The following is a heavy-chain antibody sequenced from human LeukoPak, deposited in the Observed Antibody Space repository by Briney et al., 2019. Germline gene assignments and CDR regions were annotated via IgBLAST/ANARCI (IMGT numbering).Heavy chain of an antibody. CDR3: ARRAGDYSHPYDY. J-gene: IGHJ4*02. Sequence: PGGSKRLSCTVSGFTVSTNSMSWLRQTPGKGLERVSFIYSGGSTHYSDSVKGRFTISRDNSKNTLYLQMNSLRAEDTAVYYCARRAGDYSHPYDYWGQGTLVTVSS. CDR2: IYSGGST. D-gene: IGHD3-22*01. V-gene: IGHV3-53*01. CDR1: GFTVSTNS.